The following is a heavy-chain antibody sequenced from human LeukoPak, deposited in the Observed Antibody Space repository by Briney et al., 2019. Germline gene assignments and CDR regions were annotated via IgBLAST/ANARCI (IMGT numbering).Heavy chain of an antibody. V-gene: IGHV1-46*01. Sequence: ASVKVSCKASGYTFTNYYMHWVRQAPGQGLEWMGIINPSGGSTSYAQKFQGRVTMTRDTSTSTVYMELSSLRSEDTAVYYCARDQEYSSSPDYYYYGMDVWGQGTTVTVSS. J-gene: IGHJ6*02. D-gene: IGHD6-6*01. CDR1: GYTFTNYY. CDR2: INPSGGST. CDR3: ARDQEYSSSPDYYYYGMDV.